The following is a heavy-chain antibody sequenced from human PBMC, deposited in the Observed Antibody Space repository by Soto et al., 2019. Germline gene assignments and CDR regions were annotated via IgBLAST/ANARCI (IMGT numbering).Heavy chain of an antibody. J-gene: IGHJ5*02. Sequence: EVQLVESGGGLVKPGGSLRLSCAASGFTFSSYSMNWVRQAPGKGLEWVSSISSSSSYIYYADSVKGRFTISRDNAKNSLYLQMNSLRAADTAVYYCARDHGSSGWFDPWGQGTLVTVSS. CDR1: GFTFSSYS. CDR3: ARDHGSSGWFDP. D-gene: IGHD6-6*01. CDR2: ISSSSSYI. V-gene: IGHV3-21*01.